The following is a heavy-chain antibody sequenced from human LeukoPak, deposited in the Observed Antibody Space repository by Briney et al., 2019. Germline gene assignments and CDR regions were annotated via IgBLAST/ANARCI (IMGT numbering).Heavy chain of an antibody. CDR2: IYSGGST. D-gene: IGHD1-1*01. CDR1: GFTVSSHY. Sequence: HPGGSLRLSCAASGFTVSSHYISWVRQAPGKGLEWVSCIYSGGSTYYADSVKGRFTISRDNSKNTLYLQMNSLRADDTAVYYCARALSQELIRYSQDWGQGTLVSVSS. J-gene: IGHJ1*01. V-gene: IGHV3-53*01. CDR3: ARALSQELIRYSQD.